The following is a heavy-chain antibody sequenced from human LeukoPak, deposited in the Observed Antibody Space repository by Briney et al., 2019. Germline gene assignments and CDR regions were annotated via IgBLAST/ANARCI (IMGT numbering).Heavy chain of an antibody. CDR3: ARASAGYSSGWYGDY. D-gene: IGHD6-19*01. J-gene: IGHJ4*02. V-gene: IGHV3-11*01. Sequence: PGRSLRLSCAASGFTFSDYYMSWIRQAPGKGLEWVSYISSSGSTIYYADSVKGRFTISRDNAKNSLYLQMNGLRAEDTAVYYCARASAGYSSGWYGDYWGQGTLVTVSS. CDR2: ISSSGSTI. CDR1: GFTFSDYY.